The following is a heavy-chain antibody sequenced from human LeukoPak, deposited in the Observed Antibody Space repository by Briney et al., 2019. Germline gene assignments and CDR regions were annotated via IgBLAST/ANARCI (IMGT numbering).Heavy chain of an antibody. CDR3: ARQINGGYYPFDY. CDR2: FDPEDGET. CDR1: GYTLTELS. D-gene: IGHD3-22*01. J-gene: IGHJ4*02. V-gene: IGHV1-24*01. Sequence: ASVKVSCKVSGYTLTELSMHWVRQAPGKGLEWMGGFDPEDGETIYAQKFQGRVTITADKSTSTAYMELSSLRSEDTAVYYCARQINGGYYPFDYWGQGTLVTVSS.